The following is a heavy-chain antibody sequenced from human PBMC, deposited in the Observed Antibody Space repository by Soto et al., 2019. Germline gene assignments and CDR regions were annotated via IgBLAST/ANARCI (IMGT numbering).Heavy chain of an antibody. V-gene: IGHV3-23*01. CDR1: GFSFRNYA. Sequence: EVHLLESGGGLVQPGGSLRLSCAASGFSFRNYAMSWVRQAPGKGLEWISTLTGSSSNIYYADSVKGRFAISRDNSRNTLYLQMNSLTAEDTAVHYCANGRATYGLLTHDYWGQGTLVTVSS. J-gene: IGHJ4*02. D-gene: IGHD3-10*01. CDR3: ANGRATYGLLTHDY. CDR2: LTGSSSNI.